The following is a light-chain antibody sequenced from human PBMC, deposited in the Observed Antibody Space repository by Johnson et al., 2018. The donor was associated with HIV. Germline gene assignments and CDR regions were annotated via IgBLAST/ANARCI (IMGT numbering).Light chain of an antibody. Sequence: QSVLTQPPSVSAAPGQKVTISCSGSSSNIGNNYVSWYQQLPGTAPKLLIYDNNKRPSGIPDRFSGSKSGTSATLGITGLQTGDEADYYCGTWDSSLSAMGLGTGTKFTVL. J-gene: IGLJ1*01. V-gene: IGLV1-51*01. CDR1: SSNIGNNY. CDR2: DNN. CDR3: GTWDSSLSAMG.